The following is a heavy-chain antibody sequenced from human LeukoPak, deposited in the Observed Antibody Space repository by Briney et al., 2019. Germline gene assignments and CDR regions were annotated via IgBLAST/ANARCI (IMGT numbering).Heavy chain of an antibody. CDR3: ARDHLGGSGWTPYYYYGMDV. D-gene: IGHD6-19*01. Sequence: KTSETLSLTCTVSGGSISSGGYYWSWIRQHPGKGLEWIGYIYYSGSTYYNPSLKSRVTISVDTSKNQFSLKLSSVTAADTAVYYCARDHLGGSGWTPYYYYGMDVWGQGTTVTVSS. J-gene: IGHJ6*02. CDR1: GGSISSGGYY. CDR2: IYYSGST. V-gene: IGHV4-31*03.